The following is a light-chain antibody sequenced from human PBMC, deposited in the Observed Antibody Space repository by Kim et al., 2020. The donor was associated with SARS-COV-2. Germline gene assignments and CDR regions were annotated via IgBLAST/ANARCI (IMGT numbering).Light chain of an antibody. CDR1: QSISSW. J-gene: IGKJ1*01. V-gene: IGKV1-5*03. CDR2: KAS. Sequence: DIQMTQSPSTLSASVGDRVTITCRASQSISSWLAWYQQKPGKAPKLLIYKASSLESGVPSRFSGSGSGTEFTLTISSLQPDDFATYYCQHYNSSPWTFDQGTKVDIK. CDR3: QHYNSSPWT.